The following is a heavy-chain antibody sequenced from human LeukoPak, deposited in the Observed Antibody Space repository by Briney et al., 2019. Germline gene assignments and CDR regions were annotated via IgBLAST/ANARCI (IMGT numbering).Heavy chain of an antibody. CDR1: GFSISSGYY. CDR3: ARESSSAWIQLWAWDY. V-gene: IGHV4-38-2*02. D-gene: IGHD5-18*01. Sequence: PSETLSLTCAVSGFSISSGYYWGWIRQPPGKGLEWIGSMFHSGSTYYNTYLKSRVTISVDTSKNQFSLKLSSVTAADTAVYYCARESSSAWIQLWAWDYWGQGTLVTVSS. J-gene: IGHJ4*02. CDR2: MFHSGST.